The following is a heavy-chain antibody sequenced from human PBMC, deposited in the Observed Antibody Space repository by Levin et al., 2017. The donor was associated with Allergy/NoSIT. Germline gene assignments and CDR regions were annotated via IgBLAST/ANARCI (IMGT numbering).Heavy chain of an antibody. D-gene: IGHD1-1*01. CDR2: ISGRGGRT. CDR3: TKDWNWNPPRGMDV. CDR1: GFTFSSYA. V-gene: IGHV3-23*01. J-gene: IGHJ6*02. Sequence: TGGSLRLSCGVSGFTFSSYAMNWVRQAPGKGLEWVSGISGRGGRTYYADSVKGRFTISRDNSKNTLHLQMHSLRVEDTAVYYCTKDWNWNPPRGMDVWGQGTTVTVSS.